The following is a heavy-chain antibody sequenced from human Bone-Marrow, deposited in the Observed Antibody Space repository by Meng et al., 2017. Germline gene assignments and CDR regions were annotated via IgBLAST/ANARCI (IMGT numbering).Heavy chain of an antibody. CDR1: GFTFSSYW. CDR2: IKQDGSEK. D-gene: IGHD1-26*01. CDR3: ARDLSGSYYYYYGMDV. J-gene: IGHJ6*02. V-gene: IGHV3-7*01. Sequence: GESLKISCAASGFTFSSYWMSWVRQAPGKGLEWVANIKQDGSEKYYVDSVKGRFTISRDNAKNSLYLQMNSLRAEDTAVYYCARDLSGSYYYYYGMDVWGQGTTVTVSS.